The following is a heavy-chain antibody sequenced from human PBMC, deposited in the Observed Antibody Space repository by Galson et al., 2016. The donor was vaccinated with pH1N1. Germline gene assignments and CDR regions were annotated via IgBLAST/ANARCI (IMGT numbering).Heavy chain of an antibody. D-gene: IGHD3-10*01. V-gene: IGHV1-18*01. CDR2: ISAYDGHT. CDR1: GYTFINYG. CDR3: ARDRGVFDI. J-gene: IGHJ3*02. Sequence: SVKVSCKASGYTFINYGIAWVRQAPGQGPEWMGWISAYDGHTDYAQNFQGRVTMTIDTSTSTANMELSSLRSDDTAVYYWARDRGVFDIWGQGTRVTVSS.